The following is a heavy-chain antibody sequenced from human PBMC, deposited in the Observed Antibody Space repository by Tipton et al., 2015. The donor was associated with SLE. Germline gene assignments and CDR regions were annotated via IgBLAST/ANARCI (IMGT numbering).Heavy chain of an antibody. CDR3: ARHDYDDNGYYMQYFDY. CDR1: GYSIDSGHF. J-gene: IGHJ4*02. D-gene: IGHD3-22*01. CDR2: ISHTGRA. Sequence: TLSLTCTVSGYSIDSGHFWGWIRQPPGRALEWLGSISHTGRAYYNTSLQSQITMSLDTSRNRVFRRLSSVTAADTAIYYCARHDYDDNGYYMQYFDYWGQGTLVTVSS. V-gene: IGHV4-38-2*02.